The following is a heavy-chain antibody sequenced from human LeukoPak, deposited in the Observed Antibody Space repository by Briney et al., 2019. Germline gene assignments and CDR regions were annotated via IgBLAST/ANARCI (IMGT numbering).Heavy chain of an antibody. J-gene: IGHJ3*02. V-gene: IGHV3-7*01. CDR1: GFTFSSYE. D-gene: IGHD6-13*01. CDR3: ARPIIAAAGPDAFDI. Sequence: GGSLRLSCAASGFTFSSYEVNWVRQAPGKGLEWVANIKQDGSEKYYVDSVKGRFTISRDNAKNSLYLQMNSLRAEDTAVYYCARPIIAAAGPDAFDIWGQGTMVTVSS. CDR2: IKQDGSEK.